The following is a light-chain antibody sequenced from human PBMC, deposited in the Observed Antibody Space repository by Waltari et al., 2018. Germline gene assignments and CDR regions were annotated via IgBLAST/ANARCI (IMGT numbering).Light chain of an antibody. J-gene: IGKJ2*01. Sequence: DIQLTQSPSSLSAAVGDRVTITCQATQDINTSLSWFQQKAGKVPQRLIYDASSLQAGVPSRFSGTGSGTAFSFTITSLQPEDSATYYCQHYHSLPYTFGRGTKLQIK. CDR2: DAS. V-gene: IGKV1-33*01. CDR1: QDINTS. CDR3: QHYHSLPYT.